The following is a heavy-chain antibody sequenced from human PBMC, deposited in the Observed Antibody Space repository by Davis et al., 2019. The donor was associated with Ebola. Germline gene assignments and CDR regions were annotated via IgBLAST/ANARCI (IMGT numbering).Heavy chain of an antibody. Sequence: ASVKVSCKAFGYTFIYYYINWVRQTPGQGPEWMGRINPKSGATTYAQRFQGRVTMTRDTSSGTAYMDLCSLKSDDTAVYYCARGPAANAPLDYWGQGTLVTVSS. J-gene: IGHJ4*02. CDR3: ARGPAANAPLDY. CDR2: INPKSGAT. V-gene: IGHV1-2*02. CDR1: GYTFIYYY. D-gene: IGHD2-2*01.